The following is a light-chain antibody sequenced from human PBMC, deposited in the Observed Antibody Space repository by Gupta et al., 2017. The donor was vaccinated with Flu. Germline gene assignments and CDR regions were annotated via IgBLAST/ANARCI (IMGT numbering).Light chain of an antibody. CDR2: GAS. CDR3: QHRPNWPSIS. V-gene: IGKV3-11*01. J-gene: IGKJ5*01. CDR1: QSITSY. Sequence: EIVLTQSPATLSLSPGERATLSCRASQSITSYLTWYQQRPGQAPRLLIYGASNRATGIPARFSGSGPGTDFTLTISSLEPEDFAVYYCQHRPNWPSISFGQGTRLDIK.